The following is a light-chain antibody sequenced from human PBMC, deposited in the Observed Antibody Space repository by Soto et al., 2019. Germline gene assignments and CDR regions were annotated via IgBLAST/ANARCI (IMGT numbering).Light chain of an antibody. V-gene: IGKV1-5*01. Sequence: DIQMTQSPSTLSASVGDRVTITCRASQSISSWLAWYQQKPGKAPKLLIYDASSLESGVPSRFSGSGSGTEFTLTISSLQPDDFAVYYCQQYGNTPLFSFGPGTKVDIK. CDR3: QQYGNTPLFS. J-gene: IGKJ3*01. CDR1: QSISSW. CDR2: DAS.